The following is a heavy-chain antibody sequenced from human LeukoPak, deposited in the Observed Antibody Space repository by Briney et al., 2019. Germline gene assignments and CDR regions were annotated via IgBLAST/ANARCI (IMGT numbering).Heavy chain of an antibody. V-gene: IGHV3-7*01. CDR3: ATDPQWESDNFDI. CDR1: GFSFSNYW. J-gene: IGHJ3*02. Sequence: GGSLRLSCVASGFSFSNYWMTWFRQAPGKGLEWVANIKRDGSTKHYVDSVKGRFTISRDNPRNSLYLQMDSLRGDDTAVYYCATDPQWESDNFDIWGQGTMVTVSS. CDR2: IKRDGSTK. D-gene: IGHD1-26*01.